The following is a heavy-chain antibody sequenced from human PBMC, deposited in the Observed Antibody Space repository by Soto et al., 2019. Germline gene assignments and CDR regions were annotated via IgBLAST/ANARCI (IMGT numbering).Heavy chain of an antibody. Sequence: PSETLSLTCTVSGGSISSYYWSWIRQPAGKGLEWIGRICTSGSTNYNPSLKSRVTMSVDTSKNQFSLKLSSVTAADTAVYYCARVGKLELQGGAFDIWGQGTMVTVSS. V-gene: IGHV4-4*07. D-gene: IGHD1-7*01. CDR3: ARVGKLELQGGAFDI. CDR2: ICTSGST. J-gene: IGHJ3*02. CDR1: GGSISSYY.